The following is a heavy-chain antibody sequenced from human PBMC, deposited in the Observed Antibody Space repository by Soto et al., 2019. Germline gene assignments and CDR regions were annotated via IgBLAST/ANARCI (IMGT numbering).Heavy chain of an antibody. CDR1: GGTFSNSA. V-gene: IGHV1-69*12. D-gene: IGHD2-15*01. Sequence: QVQLDQSGAEVKKPGSSVKLSCKASGGTFSNSAISWVRQAPGHGLEWMGGIMPVFRTPDYAQKFQGRVTITAAESTTTAYMELSVLKHDATAVYYCARDKARLQLGGNYYYILDVWGQGTTVTVSS. J-gene: IGHJ6*02. CDR2: IMPVFRTP. CDR3: ARDKARLQLGGNYYYILDV.